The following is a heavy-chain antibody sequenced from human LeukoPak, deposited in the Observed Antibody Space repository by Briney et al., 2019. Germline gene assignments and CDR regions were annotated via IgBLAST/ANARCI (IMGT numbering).Heavy chain of an antibody. CDR1: GFTFSDYW. CDR2: IHSDGGTT. V-gene: IGHV3-74*01. J-gene: IGHJ4*02. Sequence: GGSLRLSCAASGFTFSDYWIHWVRQAPGKGLVWVSLIHSDGGTTNYADSVKGRFTISRDNAKNTVHLQMNSLRVEDTAVYYCARDIYSIAEWGQGTLVTVSS. CDR3: ARDIYSIAE. D-gene: IGHD1-26*01.